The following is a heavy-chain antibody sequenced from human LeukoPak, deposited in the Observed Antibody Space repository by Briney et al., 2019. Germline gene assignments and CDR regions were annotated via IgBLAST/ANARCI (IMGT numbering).Heavy chain of an antibody. CDR1: GYTFTDYY. CDR3: ARSSYGYDLGY. V-gene: IGHV1-2*02. CDR2: INPNSGGT. Sequence: GASVKVSCKASGYTFTDYYMHWVRRAPGQGLEWMGWINPNSGGTNYAQKFQGRVTMTRDTSISTAYMELSRLRSDDTAVYYCARSSYGYDLGYWGQGTLVTVSS. D-gene: IGHD5-12*01. J-gene: IGHJ4*02.